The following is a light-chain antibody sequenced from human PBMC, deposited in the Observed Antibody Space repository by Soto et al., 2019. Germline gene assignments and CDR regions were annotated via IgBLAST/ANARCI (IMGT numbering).Light chain of an antibody. V-gene: IGKV3-11*01. CDR1: QSVSSY. Sequence: EIVLTQSPATLSLSPGERATLSCRASQSVSSYLAWYQQKPGQAPRLLIYDASNRATGFPARFSGSGSGTDFTLTISSLEPEDFAVYYCQQRSDWLLTFCGGTKGESK. CDR2: DAS. J-gene: IGKJ4*01. CDR3: QQRSDWLLT.